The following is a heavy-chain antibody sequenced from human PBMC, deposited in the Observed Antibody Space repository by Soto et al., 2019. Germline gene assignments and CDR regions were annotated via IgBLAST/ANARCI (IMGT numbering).Heavy chain of an antibody. CDR2: INHSGST. Sequence: SETLSLTCTVSGGSISSYYWSWIRQPPGKGLEWIGEINHSGSTNYNPSLKSRVTISVDTSKNQFSLKLSSVTAADTAVYYCARGWHIVVVTATPGGSWFDPWGQGTLVTVSS. D-gene: IGHD2-21*02. J-gene: IGHJ5*02. V-gene: IGHV4-34*01. CDR3: ARGWHIVVVTATPGGSWFDP. CDR1: GGSISSYY.